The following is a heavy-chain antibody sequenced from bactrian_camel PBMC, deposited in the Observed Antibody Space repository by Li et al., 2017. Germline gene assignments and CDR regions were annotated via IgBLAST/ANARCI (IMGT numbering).Heavy chain of an antibody. D-gene: IGHD2*01. Sequence: HVQLVESGGGSVESGGSLRLSCAASGLTFSLSWTHWVRQAPGKGLEWVSSISLSRDSWGGGGTNYADSVRGRFTISRDNAKNTLYLQMNSLKTEDTAVYYCAAAWVPYYSCSYCLGPAYNYWGQGTQVTVS. CDR1: GLTFSLSW. CDR2: ISLSRDSWGGGGT. CDR3: AAAWVPYYSCSYCLGPAYNY. J-gene: IGHJ4*01. V-gene: IGHV3S1*01.